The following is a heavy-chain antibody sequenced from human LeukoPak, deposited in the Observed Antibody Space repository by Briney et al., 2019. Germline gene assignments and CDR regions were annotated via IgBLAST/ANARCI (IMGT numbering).Heavy chain of an antibody. V-gene: IGHV3-23*01. CDR3: ARENRNTDY. J-gene: IGHJ4*02. CDR2: ISGSAHKI. CDR1: GITFSNYA. D-gene: IGHD1-14*01. Sequence: GSLRLSCVASGITFSNYAVSWVRQAPEKGLDWVSVISGSAHKIRYADSVKGRFTISRDNSKNTLYLQMNSLRAEDTAVYYCARENRNTDYWGQGTLVTVSS.